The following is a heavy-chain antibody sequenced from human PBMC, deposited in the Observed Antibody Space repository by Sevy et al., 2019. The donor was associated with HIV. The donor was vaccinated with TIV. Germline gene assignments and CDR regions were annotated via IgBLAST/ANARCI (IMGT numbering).Heavy chain of an antibody. J-gene: IGHJ3*02. CDR2: INSDGSGT. V-gene: IGHV3-74*01. Sequence: GGSLRLSCAASGFTFSSYWMHWVRQAPGKGMVWVSRINSDGSGTSYAHAVKGRFTISRDNAKNTLYLQMNSLRDEDTAVYYCARDRCSSTSCYVDAFDIWGQGTMVTVSS. CDR1: GFTFSSYW. D-gene: IGHD2-2*01. CDR3: ARDRCSSTSCYVDAFDI.